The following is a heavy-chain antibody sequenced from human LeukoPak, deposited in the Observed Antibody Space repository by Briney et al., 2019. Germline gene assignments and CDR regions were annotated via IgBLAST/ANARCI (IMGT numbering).Heavy chain of an antibody. CDR3: ARDVSYGSGTFYSYGLDV. Sequence: PGGSLRLSCAASGFTFSSYGMHWVRQAPGKGLEWVAFIRYDGSNKYYADSVKGRFTISRDNAKNSLYLQMNSLRAEDTAVYYCARDVSYGSGTFYSYGLDVWGQGTTVTVSS. J-gene: IGHJ6*02. CDR2: IRYDGSNK. V-gene: IGHV3-30*02. D-gene: IGHD3-10*01. CDR1: GFTFSSYG.